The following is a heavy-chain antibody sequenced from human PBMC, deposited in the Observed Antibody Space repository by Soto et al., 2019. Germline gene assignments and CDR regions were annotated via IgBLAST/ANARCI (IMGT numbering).Heavy chain of an antibody. Sequence: QVQLVQSGAEVKKPGASVKVSCKASGYTFTGYYMHWVRQAPGQGLEWMGWINPNSGGTNYAQKFQGWVTMTRDTSISTAYMELSSLRSDDTAVYYCARSGLRFMEWLGNWFDPWGQGTLVTVSS. CDR1: GYTFTGYY. V-gene: IGHV1-2*04. D-gene: IGHD3-3*01. J-gene: IGHJ5*02. CDR3: ARSGLRFMEWLGNWFDP. CDR2: INPNSGGT.